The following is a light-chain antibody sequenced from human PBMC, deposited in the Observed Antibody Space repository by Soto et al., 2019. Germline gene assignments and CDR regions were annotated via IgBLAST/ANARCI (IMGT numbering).Light chain of an antibody. CDR1: QTVGNRY. CDR2: AAS. J-gene: IGKJ1*01. V-gene: IGKV3-20*01. CDR3: QQYGNSPWA. Sequence: PGERATLSCRASQTVGNRYVAWYQHKPGQAPRVLIYAASNRTPGIPDRFSGSGSGTEFTLTITRLEPEDSAVYYCQQYGNSPWAFGQGTKVDIK.